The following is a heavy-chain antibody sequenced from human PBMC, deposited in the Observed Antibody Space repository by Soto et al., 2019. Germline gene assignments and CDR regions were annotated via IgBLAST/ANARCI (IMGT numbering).Heavy chain of an antibody. Sequence: PSETLSLTCTVSGGSISSYYWGWIRQPPGKGLEWIGSIYSTGNTYYNPSLNSQVTISVDTSKNQFSLNVISVTAADTAVYYCRRSSRYSTDVWGQGTTVNVSS. CDR2: IYSTGNT. V-gene: IGHV4-39*01. CDR1: GGSISSYY. D-gene: IGHD6-13*01. CDR3: RRSSRYSTDV. J-gene: IGHJ6*02.